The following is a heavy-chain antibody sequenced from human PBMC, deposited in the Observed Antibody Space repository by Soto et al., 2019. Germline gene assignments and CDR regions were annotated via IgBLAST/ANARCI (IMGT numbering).Heavy chain of an antibody. V-gene: IGHV3-23*01. J-gene: IGHJ4*02. CDR1: GFTFNTYA. D-gene: IGHD5-12*01. CDR3: AKHSALVATIASFDF. Sequence: GGSLRLSCAASGFTFNTYAMSWVRQAPGKELEWVSAISGSGSSTYYTDSVKGRFTISRDNSKNTLYLQMHSLRAEDTAVYYCAKHSALVATIASFDFWGLGTLVTVSS. CDR2: ISGSGSST.